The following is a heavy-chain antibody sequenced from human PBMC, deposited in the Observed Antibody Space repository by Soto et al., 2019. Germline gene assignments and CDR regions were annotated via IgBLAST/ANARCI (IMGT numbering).Heavy chain of an antibody. D-gene: IGHD6-6*01. J-gene: IGHJ4*02. CDR2: ISGSDDST. CDR1: GFTFSSYA. CDR3: AKRSSSSTFDY. Sequence: EVQLLESGGGLVQPGESLRLSCAASGFTFSSYAMSWVRQAPGKGLEWVSVISGSDDSTYYADSVKGRFTISRDNSKNTLYLQMNSLGVEDTAVYYCAKRSSSSTFDYWRQGTLVTVSS. V-gene: IGHV3-23*01.